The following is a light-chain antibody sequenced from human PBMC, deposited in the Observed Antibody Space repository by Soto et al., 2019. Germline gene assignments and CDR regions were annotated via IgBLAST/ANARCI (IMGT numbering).Light chain of an antibody. CDR2: DVS. CDR3: CSYTRSGTLI. Sequence: QSVLTHPASVSGSPGQSITISCVGTSSDIGDYNYVSWYQQHPGEVPKVIIYDVSNRPSGVSYRFSGTKSGNTASLTISGLQAGDEADYYCCSYTRSGTLIFGTGTKVTVL. J-gene: IGLJ1*01. V-gene: IGLV2-14*01. CDR1: SSDIGDYNY.